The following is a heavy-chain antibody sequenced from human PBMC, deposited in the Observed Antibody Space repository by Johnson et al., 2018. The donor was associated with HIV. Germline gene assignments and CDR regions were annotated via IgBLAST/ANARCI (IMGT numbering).Heavy chain of an antibody. CDR2: IYSGGNT. D-gene: IGHD5-18*01. CDR3: AIGGRNSYGYLLGTFES. V-gene: IGHV3-53*01. Sequence: VQLVESGGGSIQPGGSLRLSCAASGFSISYDYMSWVRQAPGKGLEWVSRIYSGGNTYHADSVMGRFTISRDKSENTVYLQMNRLRADETAVYFCAIGGRNSYGYLLGTFESWGQGTMVTGSS. J-gene: IGHJ3*01. CDR1: GFSISYDY.